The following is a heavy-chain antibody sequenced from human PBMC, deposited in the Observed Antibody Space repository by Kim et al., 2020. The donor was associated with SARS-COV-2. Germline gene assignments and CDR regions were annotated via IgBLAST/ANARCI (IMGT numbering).Heavy chain of an antibody. Sequence: GGSLRLSCAASGFTFSSYWMSWVRQAPGKGLEWVANIKQDGSEKYYVDSVKGRFTISRDNAKNSLYLQMNSLRAEDTAVYYCARRRYYYDSSGYYRAPLFGYWGKGTLVTVSS. CDR1: GFTFSSYW. J-gene: IGHJ4*02. D-gene: IGHD3-22*01. CDR3: ARRRYYYDSSGYYRAPLFGY. CDR2: IKQDGSEK. V-gene: IGHV3-7*01.